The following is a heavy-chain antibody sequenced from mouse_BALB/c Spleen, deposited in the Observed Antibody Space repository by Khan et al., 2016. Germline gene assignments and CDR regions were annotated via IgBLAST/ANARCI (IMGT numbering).Heavy chain of an antibody. CDR2: IDPENGDT. Sequence: VQLKQSGAELVRSGASVKLSCTASGFNIKDYYMHWVKQRPEQGLEWIGWIDPENGDTEYAPKFQGKATMTADPSSNTAYLQLSSLTSEDTAFYYCNACDYNAMDYWGQGTSVTVSS. CDR3: NACDYNAMDY. V-gene: IGHV14-4*02. J-gene: IGHJ4*01. CDR1: GFNIKDYY.